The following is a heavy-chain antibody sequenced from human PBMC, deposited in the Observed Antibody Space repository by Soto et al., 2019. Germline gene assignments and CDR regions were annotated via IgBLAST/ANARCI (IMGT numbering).Heavy chain of an antibody. CDR2: IYYSGST. CDR1: GGSISSYY. J-gene: IGHJ4*02. Sequence: SETLSLTCDVSGGSISSYYWSWIRQPPGKGLEWIGFIYYSGSTNYNPSLKSRVTISVDTSKNQFSLKLSSVTTADTAVYYCAIDGADYYDSSGYRLYYFDSWGPGALVTVSP. CDR3: AIDGADYYDSSGYRLYYFDS. D-gene: IGHD3-22*01. V-gene: IGHV4-59*01.